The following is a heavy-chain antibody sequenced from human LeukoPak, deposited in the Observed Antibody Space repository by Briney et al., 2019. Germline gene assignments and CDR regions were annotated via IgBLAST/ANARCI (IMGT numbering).Heavy chain of an antibody. J-gene: IGHJ6*03. D-gene: IGHD6-19*01. CDR1: GFTPSSYA. Sequence: PGGTLRLSCAASGFTPSSYAMHWGREAPGKRLERVAFIRYEGRNKYYADYVKGRFTISRDTSKNTLYLQMNSLRAEDTAVYYCAKDKVRDNGGWYGFYYYYYYMDVWGKGTTVTVSS. V-gene: IGHV3-30*02. CDR3: AKDKVRDNGGWYGFYYYYYYMDV. CDR2: IRYEGRNK.